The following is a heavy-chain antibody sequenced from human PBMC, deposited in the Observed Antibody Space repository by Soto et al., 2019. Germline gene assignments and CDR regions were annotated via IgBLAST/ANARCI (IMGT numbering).Heavy chain of an antibody. CDR2: ISAYNGNT. D-gene: IGHD3-22*01. J-gene: IGHJ4*02. CDR3: ARGRQSYYDSSGLIDY. Sequence: QVQLVQSGAEVKKPGASVKVSCKASGYTFTSYGIRWVRQAPGPGLAWMGWISAYNGNTNYAQKLQGRVTMTTDTSTSTAYMELRSLRSDDTAVYYCARGRQSYYDSSGLIDYWGQGTLVTVFS. V-gene: IGHV1-18*01. CDR1: GYTFTSYG.